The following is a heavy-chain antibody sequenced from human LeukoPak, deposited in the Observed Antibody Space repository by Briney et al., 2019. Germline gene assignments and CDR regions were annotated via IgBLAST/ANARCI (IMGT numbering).Heavy chain of an antibody. CDR2: IYDSGST. CDR1: GGSISSYY. V-gene: IGHV4-59*01. CDR3: ARDLYSSRTNDAFVI. D-gene: IGHD6-13*01. J-gene: IGHJ3*02. Sequence: SETLSLTCTVSGGSISSYYWSWIRQPPGKGLEWIGFIYDSGSTNYNPSLKSRVTISVDTSKNQFSLKLRSVTAADTAVYYCARDLYSSRTNDAFVIWGQGTMVTVSS.